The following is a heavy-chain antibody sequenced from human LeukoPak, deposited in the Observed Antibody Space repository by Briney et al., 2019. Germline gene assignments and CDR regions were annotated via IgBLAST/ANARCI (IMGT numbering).Heavy chain of an antibody. CDR3: ARDHSGFDY. J-gene: IGHJ4*02. Sequence: PGGSLRLSCAASGLTFSSYWMSWVRQAPGKGLEWVANIKQDGSEKYYVDSVKGRFTISRDNAKNSLYLQMNSLRAEDTAVYYCARDHSGFDYWGQGTLVTVSS. D-gene: IGHD3-10*01. V-gene: IGHV3-7*01. CDR2: IKQDGSEK. CDR1: GLTFSSYW.